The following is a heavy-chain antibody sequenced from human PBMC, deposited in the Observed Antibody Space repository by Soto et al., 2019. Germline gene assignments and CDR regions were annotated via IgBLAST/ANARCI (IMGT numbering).Heavy chain of an antibody. J-gene: IGHJ3*02. CDR3: ARVGGGYYYDTSGQSDADFDI. CDR1: GFSLSGSA. D-gene: IGHD3-22*01. Sequence: GGSLRLSCSGSGFSLSGSAIHWVRQASGQGLEWLGRIRDKANNDATAYAAPVKGRFTISRDESQNVVFLQMNSLKTEDTAIYYCARVGGGYYYDTSGQSDADFDIWGQGTMVTVSS. CDR2: IRDKANNDAT. V-gene: IGHV3-73*01.